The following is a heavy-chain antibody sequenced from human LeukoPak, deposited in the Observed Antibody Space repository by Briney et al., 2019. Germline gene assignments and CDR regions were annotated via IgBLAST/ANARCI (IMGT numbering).Heavy chain of an antibody. CDR2: ISGSGGST. Sequence: GGSLRLSCAASGFTFTSYAMTWVRQAPGKGLEWVSAISGSGGSTYYADSVKGRFTISRDNSKNMLYLQTDSLTAEDTAVYYCAKDIVVIPAAGDHFDYWGQGTLVTVSS. CDR1: GFTFTSYA. V-gene: IGHV3-23*01. D-gene: IGHD2-2*01. J-gene: IGHJ4*02. CDR3: AKDIVVIPAAGDHFDY.